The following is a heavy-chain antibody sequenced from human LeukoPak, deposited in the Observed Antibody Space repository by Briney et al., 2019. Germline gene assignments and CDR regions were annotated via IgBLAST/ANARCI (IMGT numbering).Heavy chain of an antibody. D-gene: IGHD3-22*01. CDR1: GYTFINYA. CDR3: ARDLDSSREDV. V-gene: IGHV1-3*01. CDR2: INAGNGNT. Sequence: ASVKVSCKASGYTFINYAMHWVRQAPGQRLEGMGWINAGNGNTKYSQKFQGRVTITRDTSASTVYMELSSLRSEDTAVYYCARDLDSSREDVWGQGTTVTVSS. J-gene: IGHJ6*02.